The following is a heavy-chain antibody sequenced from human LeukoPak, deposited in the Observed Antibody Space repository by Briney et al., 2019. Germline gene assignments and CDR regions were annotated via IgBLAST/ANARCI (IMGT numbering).Heavy chain of an antibody. J-gene: IGHJ4*02. CDR1: GFTFSSYS. D-gene: IGHD2-15*01. V-gene: IGHV3-48*02. CDR2: ISSSSSTI. CDR3: ARGPPRYCSGGSCDFDY. Sequence: GGSLGLSCAASGFTFSSYSMNWVRQAPGKGLEWVSYISSSSSTIYYADSVKGRFTISRDNAKNSLYLQMNSLRDEDTAVYYCARGPPRYCSGGSCDFDYWGQGALVTVSS.